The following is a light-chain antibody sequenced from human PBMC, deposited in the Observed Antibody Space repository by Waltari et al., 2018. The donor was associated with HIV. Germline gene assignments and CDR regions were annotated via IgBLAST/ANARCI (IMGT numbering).Light chain of an antibody. CDR2: DND. J-gene: IGLJ1*01. CDR3: GTWDTSLYSYV. V-gene: IGLV1-51*01. CDR1: TSNIGNGF. Sequence: QSLLTQPPSVSAAPGQKVTISCSGTTSNIGNGFVSWYQQLPGTAPKLLIYDNDKRPSGIPYRFSGAQSGTSATLDITGLQTGDEADYYCGTWDTSLYSYVFATGSKVTVL.